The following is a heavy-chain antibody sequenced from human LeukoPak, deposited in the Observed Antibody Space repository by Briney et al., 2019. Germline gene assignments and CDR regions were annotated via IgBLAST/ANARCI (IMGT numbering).Heavy chain of an antibody. D-gene: IGHD3-10*01. CDR2: INSDGSST. V-gene: IGHV3-74*01. Sequence: GGSLRLSCTASGFTFGDYAMSWVRQAPGKGLVWVSRINSDGSSTSYADSVKGRFTISRDNAKNTLYLQMNSLRAEDTAVYYCAREWAMGGYGSGSYPIDYWGQGTLVTVSS. J-gene: IGHJ4*02. CDR1: GFTFGDYA. CDR3: AREWAMGGYGSGSYPIDY.